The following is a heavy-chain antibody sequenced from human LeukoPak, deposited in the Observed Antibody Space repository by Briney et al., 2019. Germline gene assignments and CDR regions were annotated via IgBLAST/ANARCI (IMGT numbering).Heavy chain of an antibody. Sequence: GGSLRLSCAASGFTFSSYWMSWVRQAPGKGLEWVSAISGSGGSTYYADSVKGRFTISRDNSKNTLYLQMNSLRAEDTAVYYCAKDPQTIYYDFWSGYPDWFDPWGQGTLVTVSS. CDR3: AKDPQTIYYDFWSGYPDWFDP. CDR2: ISGSGGST. D-gene: IGHD3-3*01. J-gene: IGHJ5*02. CDR1: GFTFSSYW. V-gene: IGHV3-23*01.